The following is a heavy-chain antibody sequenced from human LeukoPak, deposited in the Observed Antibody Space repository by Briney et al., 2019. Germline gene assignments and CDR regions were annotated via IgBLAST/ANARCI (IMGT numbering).Heavy chain of an antibody. CDR2: FSPYNGDT. J-gene: IGHJ6*03. D-gene: IGHD3-10*01. CDR3: ARERNNYASGSYGPMDV. Sequence: ASVKVSCKASGYTFTNYGINSGRQAPRQEGEWMGWFSPYNGDTNYAQKVQGRMTMTRDTSTRTAYMEVRSLRSDDTAVDFCARERNNYASGSYGPMDVWGKGTTVTVSS. V-gene: IGHV1-18*01. CDR1: GYTFTNYG.